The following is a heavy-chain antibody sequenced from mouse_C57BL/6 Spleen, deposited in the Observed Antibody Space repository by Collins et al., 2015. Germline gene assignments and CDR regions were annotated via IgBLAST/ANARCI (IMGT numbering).Heavy chain of an antibody. Sequence: QIQLVQSGPELKKPGETVKISCKASGYTFTNYGMNWVKQVPGKGLKWMGWINTYTGEPTYADDFKGRFAFSLETSASTAYLQINNLKNEDTATYFCARGVSHFDYWGQGTTLTVSS. J-gene: IGHJ2*01. CDR2: INTYTGEP. V-gene: IGHV9-3-1*01. CDR1: GYTFTNYG. CDR3: ARGVSHFDY.